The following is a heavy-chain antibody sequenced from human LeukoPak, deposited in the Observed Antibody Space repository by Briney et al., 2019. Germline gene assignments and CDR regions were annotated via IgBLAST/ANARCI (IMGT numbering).Heavy chain of an antibody. Sequence: ASVKVSCKASGYTFTSYAMHWVRQAPGQRLECMGWINAGNGNTKYSQEFQGRVTMTTDTSTSTAYMELRSLRSDDTAVYYCARVRGSYYDYYYYYMDVWGKGTTVTISS. J-gene: IGHJ6*03. D-gene: IGHD1-26*01. CDR2: INAGNGNT. CDR1: GYTFTSYA. CDR3: ARVRGSYYDYYYYYMDV. V-gene: IGHV1-3*01.